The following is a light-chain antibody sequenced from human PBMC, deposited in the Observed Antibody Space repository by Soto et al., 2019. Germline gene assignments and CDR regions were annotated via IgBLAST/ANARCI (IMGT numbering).Light chain of an antibody. CDR1: QDISNY. CDR2: DAS. Sequence: DFQMTQSPSSLSASVGDRVTITCQASQDISNYLNWYQQKPGKAPKLLIYDASNLETGVPSRFSGSGSGTDFTFTISSLQPEDIATYYWQQYDNLPLTFGGGTKVEIK. CDR3: QQYDNLPLT. V-gene: IGKV1-33*01. J-gene: IGKJ4*01.